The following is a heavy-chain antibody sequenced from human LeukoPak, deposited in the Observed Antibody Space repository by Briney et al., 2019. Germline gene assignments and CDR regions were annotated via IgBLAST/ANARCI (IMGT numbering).Heavy chain of an antibody. CDR1: GYTFTAYY. CDR2: INPNTGDT. V-gene: IGHV1-2*02. J-gene: IGHJ5*02. Sequence: ASVMVSCKASGYTFTAYYVHWVRQAPGQGLEWIGWINPNTGDTNYAPKFQGRVTMIKDTSTNSAYMELKKLTSDDTAVYYCGRGNKSFDPWGQGTLVTVSS. CDR3: GRGNKSFDP.